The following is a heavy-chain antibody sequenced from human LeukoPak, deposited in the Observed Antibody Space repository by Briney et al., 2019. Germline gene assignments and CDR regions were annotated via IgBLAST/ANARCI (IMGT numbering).Heavy chain of an antibody. V-gene: IGHV1-18*01. J-gene: IGHJ4*02. CDR2: ISAYNGNT. D-gene: IGHD3-22*01. CDR3: ARQPLHYYDSSGYYSHFDY. Sequence: ASVKVSCKASGYTFSRYSIAWVRQAPGQGLEWMGWISAYNGNTNYAQKLQGRVTMTTDTSTSTAYMELRSLRSDDTAVYYCARQPLHYYDSSGYYSHFDYWGQGTLVTVSS. CDR1: GYTFSRYS.